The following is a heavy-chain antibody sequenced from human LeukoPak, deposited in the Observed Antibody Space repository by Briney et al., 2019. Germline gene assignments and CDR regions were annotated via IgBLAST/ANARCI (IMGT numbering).Heavy chain of an antibody. CDR2: INPSGGST. CDR1: GYTFTSYY. D-gene: IGHD3-10*01. CDR3: ARDLLWFGELSGFDY. V-gene: IGHV1-46*01. Sequence: ASVRVSCKASGYTFTSYYMHWVRQAPGQGLEWMGIINPSGGSTSYAQKFQGRVTMTRDTSTSTVYMELSSLRSEDTAVYYCARDLLWFGELSGFDYWGQGTLVTVSS. J-gene: IGHJ4*02.